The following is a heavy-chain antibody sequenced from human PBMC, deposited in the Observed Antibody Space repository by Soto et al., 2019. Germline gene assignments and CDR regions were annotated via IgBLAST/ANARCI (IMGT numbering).Heavy chain of an antibody. CDR3: ASAPPYYDFWSGYYIRGVGSHYGMDV. Sequence: QETRKGLEWMGWMNPNRGNTGYAQKCNGRVTLTRNTSISTAYMELSSLRSEDTAVYYCASAPPYYDFWSGYYIRGVGSHYGMDVWGQGTTVTVSS. V-gene: IGHV1-8*01. D-gene: IGHD3-3*01. CDR2: MNPNRGNT. J-gene: IGHJ6*02.